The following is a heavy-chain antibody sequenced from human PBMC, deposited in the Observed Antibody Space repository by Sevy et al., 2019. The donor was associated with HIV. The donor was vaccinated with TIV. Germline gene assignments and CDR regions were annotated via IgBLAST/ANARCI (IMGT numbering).Heavy chain of an antibody. V-gene: IGHV1-2*02. CDR3: AKGERQRDRGPLYFHVHYMDV. Sequence: ASVKVSCKASGYPFTGHYMHWVRQAPGQGLEWMGWINPNSGVPNYSQKFKDRVVMTTDTSTNTAYMELTSLTSDDTAVYDCAKGERQRDRGPLYFHVHYMDVWGIGTTVTVSS. CDR2: INPNSGVP. CDR1: GYPFTGHY. D-gene: IGHD3-10*01. J-gene: IGHJ6*03.